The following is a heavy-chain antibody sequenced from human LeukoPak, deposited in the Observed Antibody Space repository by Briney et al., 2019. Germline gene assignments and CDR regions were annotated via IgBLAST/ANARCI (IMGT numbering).Heavy chain of an antibody. V-gene: IGHV3-53*01. CDR3: ASGSGSYRTHYYYMDV. CDR2: IYSGGST. CDR1: GFTFRSNY. J-gene: IGHJ6*03. D-gene: IGHD3-10*01. Sequence: PGGSLRPSCAASGFTFRSNYMSWVSQAPGKGLEWVSVIYSGGSTFYSDSVKGRVTISRDNFKNTLYLQMNNLRAEDTAVYYCASGSGSYRTHYYYMDVWGKGTTVTVSS.